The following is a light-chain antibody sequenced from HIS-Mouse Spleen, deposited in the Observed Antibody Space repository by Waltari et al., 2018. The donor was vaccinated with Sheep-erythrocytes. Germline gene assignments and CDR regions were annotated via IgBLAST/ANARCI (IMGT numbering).Light chain of an antibody. CDR3: QQSYSTPRT. CDR1: QSISSY. J-gene: IGKJ1*01. V-gene: IGKV1-39*01. Sequence: DIQMTQSPSSLSASVGDRVTITCRASQSISSYLNWYQQKLGKAPKLLIYAAFSLQSGVPSRFSGSGSGTDFTLTISSLQPEDFATYYCQQSYSTPRTFGQGTKVEIK. CDR2: AAF.